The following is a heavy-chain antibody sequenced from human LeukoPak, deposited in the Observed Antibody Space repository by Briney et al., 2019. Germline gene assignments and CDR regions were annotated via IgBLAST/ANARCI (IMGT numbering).Heavy chain of an antibody. J-gene: IGHJ6*02. V-gene: IGHV3-30*03. CDR1: GFSFSSNT. CDR2: ISYDGSNK. CDR3: ARWTADNTDYYYYYGMDV. Sequence: GGSLRLSCAASGFSFSSNTMHWVRQAPGKGLEWVAVISYDGSNKYYAEFVKGRFTISRDNSKNTLYLQMNSLRAEDTSVYYCARWTADNTDYYYYYGMDVWGQGTTVTVSS. D-gene: IGHD2-2*01.